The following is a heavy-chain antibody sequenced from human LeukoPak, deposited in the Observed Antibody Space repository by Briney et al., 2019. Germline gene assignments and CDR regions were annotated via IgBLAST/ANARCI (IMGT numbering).Heavy chain of an antibody. D-gene: IGHD3-3*01. Sequence: GGSLRLSCAASGFTFTTYGMHWVRQAPGKGLEWVACICPDGNNKDYADSVKGRFIISRDNSKNILFLQMNSLRAADTAVYYCAKDWSGNYNWSDPWGQGTLVTVSS. CDR3: AKDWSGNYNWSDP. CDR1: GFTFTTYG. CDR2: ICPDGNNK. V-gene: IGHV3-30*02. J-gene: IGHJ5*02.